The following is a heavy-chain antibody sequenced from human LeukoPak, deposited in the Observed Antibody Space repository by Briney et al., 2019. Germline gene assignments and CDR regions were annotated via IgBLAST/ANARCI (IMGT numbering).Heavy chain of an antibody. J-gene: IGHJ5*02. V-gene: IGHV1-18*01. CDR1: GYTLTSFG. CDR3: ARGMVAPNYYYYHRDL. CDR2: ISAYNGNT. D-gene: IGHD5-12*01. Sequence: ASVKVSCKASGYTLTSFGISWVRQAPGQGLEWMGWISAYNGNTNYAQKLQGRVTMTTDTSTNTAYMELSSLRSDDTAVYYCARGMVAPNYYYYHRDLWGRGTLVTVSS.